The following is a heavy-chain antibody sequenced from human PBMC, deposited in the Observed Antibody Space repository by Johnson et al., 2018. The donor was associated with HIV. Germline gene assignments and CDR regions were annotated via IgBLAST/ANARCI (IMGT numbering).Heavy chain of an antibody. J-gene: IGHJ3*01. CDR2: IRYDGSNK. Sequence: QVQLVESGGGVVQPGGSLRLSCAASGFTFSSYGMHWVRQAPGKGLEWVAFIRYDGSNKYYADSVTGRFTISRDNAKYTVDLQMNSLRVEDTAVYYCAKVDCGGDTCAGYDPFDLWGQGTLVTVSS. V-gene: IGHV3-30*02. CDR3: AKVDCGGDTCAGYDPFDL. D-gene: IGHD2-21*01. CDR1: GFTFSSYG.